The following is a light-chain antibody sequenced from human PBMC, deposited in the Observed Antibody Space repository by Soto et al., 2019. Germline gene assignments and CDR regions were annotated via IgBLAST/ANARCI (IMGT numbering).Light chain of an antibody. V-gene: IGLV2-14*01. CDR3: SSYTSIVV. Sequence: ALTQPASVSGSPGQSITISCTGTSSDVGGYNYVSWYQQHPGKAPKLMIYDVSNRPSGVSNRFSGSKSGNTASLTISGLQAEDEADYYCSSYTSIVVFGGGTKLTVL. J-gene: IGLJ2*01. CDR2: DVS. CDR1: SSDVGGYNY.